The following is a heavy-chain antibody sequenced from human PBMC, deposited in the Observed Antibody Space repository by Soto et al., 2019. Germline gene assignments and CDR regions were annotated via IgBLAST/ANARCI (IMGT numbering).Heavy chain of an antibody. CDR3: IIEFGGYYDSSGSNFSFDD. CDR1: GYTFTGYY. V-gene: IGHV1-18*04. D-gene: IGHD3-22*01. CDR2: ISAYNGNT. Sequence: ASVKVSCKASGYTFTGYYMHWVRQAPGQGLEWMGWISAYNGNTNYAQKLQGRVTMTTDTSTSTAYMELRSLRSDDTAVYYCIIEFGGYYDSSGSNFSFDDCGQGTMVIVSS. J-gene: IGHJ4*02.